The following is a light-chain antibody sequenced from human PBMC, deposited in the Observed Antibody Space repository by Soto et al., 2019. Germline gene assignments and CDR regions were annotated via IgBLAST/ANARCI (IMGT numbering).Light chain of an antibody. CDR2: DAS. CDR3: QKFNKWPWT. V-gene: IGKV3-15*01. Sequence: EIVMTQSPVTLSVSPGERATLSYGASESVGSNLAWYQQKPGQPPRLLIYDASMRETGVPPRFSGSGSGTEFTLTISNLQSEDFAIYFCQKFNKWPWTFGQGTKVDIK. J-gene: IGKJ1*01. CDR1: ESVGSN.